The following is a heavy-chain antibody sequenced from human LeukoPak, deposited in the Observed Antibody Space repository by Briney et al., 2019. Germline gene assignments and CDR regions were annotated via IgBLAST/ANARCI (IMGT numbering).Heavy chain of an antibody. D-gene: IGHD2-21*02. Sequence: ASLKGSCKTPGYTFTGYYMHWVRQAPGQGLECIGWINPNSVGTNYAQKFQGRVTMTRDTSISTAYMEPSRLRSDDTAVYYCARVGRAYCGGDCHPPDYWGQGTLVTVSS. CDR2: INPNSVGT. V-gene: IGHV1-2*02. CDR3: ARVGRAYCGGDCHPPDY. J-gene: IGHJ4*02. CDR1: GYTFTGYY.